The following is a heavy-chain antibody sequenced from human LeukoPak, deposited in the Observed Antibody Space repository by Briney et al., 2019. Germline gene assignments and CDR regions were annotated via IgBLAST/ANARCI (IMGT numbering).Heavy chain of an antibody. CDR2: IYDSGST. V-gene: IGHV4-39*07. CDR1: GGSIRSSYYY. Sequence: SETLSLTCTVSGGSIRSSYYYWGWIRQPPGKGLEWIGSIYDSGSTYYNPSLKSRVTISVDKSKNQFSLKLSSVTAADTAVYYCARSYGMDVWGQGTTVTVSS. CDR3: ARSYGMDV. J-gene: IGHJ6*02.